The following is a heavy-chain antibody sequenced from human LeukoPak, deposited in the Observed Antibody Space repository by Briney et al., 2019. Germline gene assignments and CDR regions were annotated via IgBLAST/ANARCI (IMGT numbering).Heavy chain of an antibody. CDR1: GGTFTNYA. CDR3: ARDSVVTAHDY. V-gene: IGHV1-18*01. D-gene: IGHD2-21*02. J-gene: IGHJ4*02. Sequence: GASVKVSCKASGGTFTNYAINWVRQAPGQGLEWMGWISAYNGNTNYAQKLQGRVTMTTDTSTSTAYMELRSLRSDDTAVYYCARDSVVTAHDYWGQGTLVTVSS. CDR2: ISAYNGNT.